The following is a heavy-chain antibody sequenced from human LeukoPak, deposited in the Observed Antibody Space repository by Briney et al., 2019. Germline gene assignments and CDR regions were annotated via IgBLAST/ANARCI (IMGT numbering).Heavy chain of an antibody. CDR3: ATGGGSYSATDY. CDR1: GYTLTELS. Sequence: ASVKVSCKVSGYTLTELSMHWVRQAPGKGLEWMGGFDPEGGETIYAQKFQGRVTMTEDTSTDTAYMELSSLRSEDTAVYYCATGGGSYSATDYWGQGTLVTVSS. V-gene: IGHV1-24*01. CDR2: FDPEGGET. J-gene: IGHJ4*02. D-gene: IGHD1-26*01.